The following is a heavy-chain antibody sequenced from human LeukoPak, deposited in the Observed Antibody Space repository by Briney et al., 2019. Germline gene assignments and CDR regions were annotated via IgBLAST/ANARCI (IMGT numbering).Heavy chain of an antibody. CDR1: GFTFSSYA. CDR3: ARPPGYTWGYFDY. V-gene: IGHV3-30*04. D-gene: IGHD5-18*01. Sequence: GGSLRLSCAASGFTFSSYAMHWVRQAPGKGLEWVAVISYDGSNKYYADSVKGRFTISRDNSKNTLYLQMNSLRAEDTAVYYCARPPGYTWGYFDYWGQGTLVTVSS. J-gene: IGHJ4*02. CDR2: ISYDGSNK.